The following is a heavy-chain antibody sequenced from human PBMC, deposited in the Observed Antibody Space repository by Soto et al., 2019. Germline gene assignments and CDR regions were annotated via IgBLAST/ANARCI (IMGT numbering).Heavy chain of an antibody. CDR1: GFTFSSYD. J-gene: IGHJ4*02. D-gene: IGHD3-10*01. CDR3: ARARSYGSGSYDY. CDR2: IGTAGDT. Sequence: GESLKISCAASGFTFSSYDMHWVRQATGKGLEWVSAIGTAGDTYYPGSVKGRFTISRENAKNSLYLQMNSLRAGDTAVYYCARARSYGSGSYDYWGQGTLVTVSS. V-gene: IGHV3-13*01.